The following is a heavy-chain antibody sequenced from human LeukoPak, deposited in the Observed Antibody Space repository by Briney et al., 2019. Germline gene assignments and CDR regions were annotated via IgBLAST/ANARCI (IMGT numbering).Heavy chain of an antibody. CDR3: ARGSTIFGFQH. V-gene: IGHV4-59*01. Sequence: PSETLSLTCTVSGGSLSSYYWSWIRQPPGKGLEWIAYIYYSGNTKYNPFLKSRVTISVDMSKTQFSLKLSSVTAADTAVYFCARGSTIFGFQHWGQGTLVTVSS. D-gene: IGHD3-3*01. J-gene: IGHJ1*01. CDR1: GGSLSSYY. CDR2: IYYSGNT.